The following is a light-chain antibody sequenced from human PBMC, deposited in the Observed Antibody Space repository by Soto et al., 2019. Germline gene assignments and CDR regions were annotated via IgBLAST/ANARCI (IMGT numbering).Light chain of an antibody. Sequence: EIVLTQSPGTLSLSPGERATLSCRASQSVSSSYLAWYQQKPGRAPSLLIYGACSRATGIPDRFSGSGSGTDFTLTISRLEPEDFAVYYCQQYGSSPPTFGQGTKLEIK. V-gene: IGKV3-20*01. CDR2: GAC. CDR1: QSVSSSY. CDR3: QQYGSSPPT. J-gene: IGKJ2*01.